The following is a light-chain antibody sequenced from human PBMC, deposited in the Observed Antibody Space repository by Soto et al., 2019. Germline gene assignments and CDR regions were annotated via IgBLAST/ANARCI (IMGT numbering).Light chain of an antibody. V-gene: IGKV3-15*01. CDR2: GAT. CDR3: QKYHNWPPQYT. CDR1: QSVAST. J-gene: IGKJ2*01. Sequence: EIVMTQSPASLSVSPGDGATLSCRASQSVASTVAWYQQKPGQGPRLLIHGATTRAVGVPARFSGSGSGTDFTLTITGLQSEDFAVYYCQKYHNWPPQYTFGQGTQLPI.